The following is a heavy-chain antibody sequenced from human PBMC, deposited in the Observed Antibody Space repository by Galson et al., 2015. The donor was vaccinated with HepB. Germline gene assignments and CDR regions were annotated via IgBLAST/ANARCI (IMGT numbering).Heavy chain of an antibody. CDR1: GFTFSSYS. CDR2: ISSSSSYI. J-gene: IGHJ4*02. D-gene: IGHD3-10*01. V-gene: IGHV3-21*01. Sequence: SLRLSCAASGFTFSSYSMNWVRQAPGKGLEWVSSISSSSSYIYYADSVKGRFTISRDNAKNSLYLQMNSLRAEDTAVYYCARPFYGSGPNLKLNDYWGQGTLVTVSS. CDR3: ARPFYGSGPNLKLNDY.